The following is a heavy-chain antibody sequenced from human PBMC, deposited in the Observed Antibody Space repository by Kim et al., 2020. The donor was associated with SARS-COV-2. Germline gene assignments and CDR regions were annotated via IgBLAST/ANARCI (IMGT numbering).Heavy chain of an antibody. Sequence: GGSLRLSCTASGFTFGDYAMSWFRQAPGKGLEWVGFIRSKAYGGTTEYAASVKGRFTISRDDSKSIAYLQMNSLKTEDTAVYYCTRVDEYCSGGSCYSPYDYYYYMDVWGKGTTVTVSS. D-gene: IGHD2-15*01. CDR2: IRSKAYGGTT. V-gene: IGHV3-49*03. CDR3: TRVDEYCSGGSCYSPYDYYYYMDV. CDR1: GFTFGDYA. J-gene: IGHJ6*03.